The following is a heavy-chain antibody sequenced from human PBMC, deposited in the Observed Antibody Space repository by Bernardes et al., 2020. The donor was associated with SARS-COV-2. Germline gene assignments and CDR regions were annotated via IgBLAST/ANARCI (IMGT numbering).Heavy chain of an antibody. Sequence: GGSLRLSCAVSGFMFSSYGIHWVRQTPGKGLEWVALISSDGSNKNFADSVKGRFTISRDNSMNTILLQMNRLRPEDTAMYYCARGLPYRDYWSGQTPRGLDVWGQGTTVTVSS. CDR2: ISSDGSNK. V-gene: IGHV3-30*03. J-gene: IGHJ6*02. CDR1: GFMFSSYG. D-gene: IGHD3-3*01. CDR3: ARGLPYRDYWSGQTPRGLDV.